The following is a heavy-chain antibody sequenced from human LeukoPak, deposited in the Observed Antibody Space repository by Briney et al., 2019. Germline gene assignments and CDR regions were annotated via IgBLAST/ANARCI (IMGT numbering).Heavy chain of an antibody. J-gene: IGHJ4*02. CDR1: GFVLSDYG. CDR2: VRHDGSNE. Sequence: GGSLRLSCAASGFVLSDYGMHWVRQAPGKGLEWVAFVRHDGSNEYYVGSVKGRFTISRDKSKNTLYLQMHSLRAEDTAVYSCAKESDSGYHSEGPKNWGLGTLVTVSS. V-gene: IGHV3-30*02. D-gene: IGHD5-12*01. CDR3: AKESDSGYHSEGPKN.